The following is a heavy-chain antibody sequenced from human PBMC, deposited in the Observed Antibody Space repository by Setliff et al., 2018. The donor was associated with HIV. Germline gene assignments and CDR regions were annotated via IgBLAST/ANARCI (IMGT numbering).Heavy chain of an antibody. CDR2: ISFRGST. D-gene: IGHD6-13*01. V-gene: IGHV4-39*01. Sequence: PSETLSLTCAVSGDSVSGPNYNWGWIRQPPGKGLAWIGTISFRGSTSYNPSLKSRVTISLDTSKSQFSLNLNSVTATDAAVYYCTGPAMAAAGPLEYYYYYGMDVWGQGTTVTVSS. CDR3: TGPAMAAAGPLEYYYYYGMDV. CDR1: GDSVSGPNYN. J-gene: IGHJ6*02.